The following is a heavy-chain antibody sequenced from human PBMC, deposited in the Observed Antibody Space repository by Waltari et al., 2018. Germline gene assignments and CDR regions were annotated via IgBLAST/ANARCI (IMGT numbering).Heavy chain of an antibody. J-gene: IGHJ4*02. V-gene: IGHV4-34*01. D-gene: IGHD2-21*01. CDR2: INHSGST. Sequence: QVQLQQWGAGLLKHSETLSLTCAVYGGSFSGYYWSWIRQPPGKGMEWIGEINHSGSTNYNPSLKSRVTISVDTSKNQFSLMLSSVTAADTAVYYCARGRLRGSIIVVVIAAVFDYWGQGTLVTVSS. CDR1: GGSFSGYY. CDR3: ARGRLRGSIIVVVIAAVFDY.